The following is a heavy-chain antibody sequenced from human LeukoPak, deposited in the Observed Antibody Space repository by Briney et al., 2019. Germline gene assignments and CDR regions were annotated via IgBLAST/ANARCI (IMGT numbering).Heavy chain of an antibody. CDR1: GFTFDDYG. Sequence: GGSLRLSCAASGFTFDDYGMSWVRQAPGKGLELVSGINWNGGSTGYADSVKGRFTISRDNAKNSLYLQMNSLRAEDTALYYCARDRVSSGWSYYFDYWGQGTLVTVSS. V-gene: IGHV3-20*04. CDR2: INWNGGST. D-gene: IGHD6-19*01. CDR3: ARDRVSSGWSYYFDY. J-gene: IGHJ4*02.